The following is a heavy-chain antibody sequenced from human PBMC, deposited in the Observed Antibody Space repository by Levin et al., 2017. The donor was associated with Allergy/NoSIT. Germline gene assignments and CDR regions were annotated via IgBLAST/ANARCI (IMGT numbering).Heavy chain of an antibody. J-gene: IGHJ6*02. D-gene: IGHD6-19*01. CDR2: INPNSGGT. Sequence: GESLKISCKASGYSFTGYYMHWVRQAPGQGLEWMGWINPNSGGTNYAQKFQGRVTMTRDTSISTAYMELRRLRSDDTAVYYCARVLVDSSGCYTRAGKGCGMDVWGQGTTVTVSS. CDR1: GYSFTGYY. CDR3: ARVLVDSSGCYTRAGKGCGMDV. V-gene: IGHV1-2*02.